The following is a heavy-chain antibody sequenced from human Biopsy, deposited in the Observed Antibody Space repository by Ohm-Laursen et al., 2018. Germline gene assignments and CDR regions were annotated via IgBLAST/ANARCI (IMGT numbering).Heavy chain of an antibody. V-gene: IGHV1-2*02. Sequence: ASVKVSCKGSGYAVNDYFLHRLRQAPGQGPEWMGWISPNSGGTNYAQKFQGRVTMTTDTSTSTVYLELRRLISDDTAVYYCARDIMNRIAGLVARSDVFDVWGQGTLVTVSS. J-gene: IGHJ3*01. CDR3: ARDIMNRIAGLVARSDVFDV. D-gene: IGHD3-16*01. CDR2: ISPNSGGT. CDR1: GYAVNDYF.